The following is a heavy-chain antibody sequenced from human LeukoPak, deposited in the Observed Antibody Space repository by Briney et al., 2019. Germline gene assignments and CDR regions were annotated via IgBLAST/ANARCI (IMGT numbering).Heavy chain of an antibody. Sequence: GGSLRLSCAASGFSFKSYAMSWVRQAPGKGLEWVSAINNDGDSTYSADSVKGRFTVSRDNSKNTLYLQMNSLRAEDAAVYYCAQQVGYCSSGNCYFAYWGQGTLVTVSS. V-gene: IGHV3-23*01. CDR2: INNDGDST. J-gene: IGHJ4*02. CDR1: GFSFKSYA. CDR3: AQQVGYCSSGNCYFAY. D-gene: IGHD2-15*01.